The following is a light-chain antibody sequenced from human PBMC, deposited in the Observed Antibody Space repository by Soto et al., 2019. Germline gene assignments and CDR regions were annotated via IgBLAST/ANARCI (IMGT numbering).Light chain of an antibody. CDR3: QQYGSSPQT. CDR2: GAS. Sequence: EILLTQSPGTLSLSPGERATLSCRASQSVSSSYLAWYQQKPGQAPRLLIYGASSRATGIPDRFSGSGSGTDFTLTTSRLEPEDFAVYYCQQYGSSPQTFGQGTKVDIK. CDR1: QSVSSSY. V-gene: IGKV3-20*01. J-gene: IGKJ1*01.